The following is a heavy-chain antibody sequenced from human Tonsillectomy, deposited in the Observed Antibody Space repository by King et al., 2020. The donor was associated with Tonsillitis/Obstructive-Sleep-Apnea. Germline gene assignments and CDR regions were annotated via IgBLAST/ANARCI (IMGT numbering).Heavy chain of an antibody. CDR1: GGSFSGYY. CDR2: INHSGST. CDR3: ARQDIVVVPAATALTDAFDI. D-gene: IGHD2-2*01. V-gene: IGHV4-34*01. J-gene: IGHJ3*02. Sequence: VQLQQWGAGLLKPSETLSLTCAVYGGSFSGYYWSWIRQPPGKGLEWLGEINHSGSTNYNPSLKSRVTISVDTSKNQFSLKLSSVTAADTAVYFCARQDIVVVPAATALTDAFDIWGQGTMVTVSS.